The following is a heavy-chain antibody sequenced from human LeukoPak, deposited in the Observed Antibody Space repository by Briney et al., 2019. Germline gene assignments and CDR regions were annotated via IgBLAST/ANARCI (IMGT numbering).Heavy chain of an antibody. Sequence: PGGSLRLSCAASGFTFSSYSMNWVRQAPGKGLEWVSSISSSSSYIYYADSVKGRFTISRDNAKNSLYLQMNSLRAEDTAVYYCASEGYSYGYWYFDLWGRGTLVTVSS. J-gene: IGHJ2*01. CDR3: ASEGYSYGYWYFDL. V-gene: IGHV3-21*01. CDR2: ISSSSSYI. D-gene: IGHD5-18*01. CDR1: GFTFSSYS.